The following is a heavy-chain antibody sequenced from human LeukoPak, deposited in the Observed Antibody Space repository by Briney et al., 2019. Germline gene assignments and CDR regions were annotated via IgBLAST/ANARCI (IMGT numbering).Heavy chain of an antibody. Sequence: GGSLRLSCAASGFTVSSNYMSWVRQAPGKGLDWVSAIYSGGSTYYADSVKGRFTISRDNAKNSLYLQMNSLRAEDTAVYCCARDLYSSSSFDYWGQGTLVTVSS. CDR3: ARDLYSSSSFDY. D-gene: IGHD6-6*01. J-gene: IGHJ4*02. CDR1: GFTVSSNY. V-gene: IGHV3-53*01. CDR2: IYSGGST.